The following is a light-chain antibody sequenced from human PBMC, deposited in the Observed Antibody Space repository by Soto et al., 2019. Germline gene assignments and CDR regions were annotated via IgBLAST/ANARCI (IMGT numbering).Light chain of an antibody. Sequence: QAVVTQEPSLTVSPGGTVTLTCASSTGAVTGGYYPNWFQRKPGQAPRPLIYSTSNKHSWTPARFSGSLLGGKAALTLSGEQPEDEAEYYCLLYYGGAQLIFGGGTQLTVL. V-gene: IGLV7-43*01. CDR1: TGAVTGGYY. CDR2: STS. CDR3: LLYYGGAQLI. J-gene: IGLJ2*01.